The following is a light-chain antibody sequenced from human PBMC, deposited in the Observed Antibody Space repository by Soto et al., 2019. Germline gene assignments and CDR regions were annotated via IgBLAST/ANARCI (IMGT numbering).Light chain of an antibody. J-gene: IGKJ1*01. CDR1: QTINGNY. CDR2: GAS. Sequence: ENVLTQSPGILSLSPGERATLSCRASQTINGNYLAWYQQRPGQAPRLLISGASSRATGVPKKFSGSGSGTDFILTISRLGPEDSAVYYCQQYNSPQWTFGQGTKVEI. V-gene: IGKV3-20*01. CDR3: QQYNSPQWT.